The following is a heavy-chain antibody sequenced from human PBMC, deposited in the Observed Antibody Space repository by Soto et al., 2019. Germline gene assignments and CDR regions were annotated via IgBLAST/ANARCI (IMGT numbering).Heavy chain of an antibody. V-gene: IGHV3-30*18. D-gene: IGHD3-22*01. J-gene: IGHJ4*02. CDR2: ISYDGSNK. CDR1: GFTFSSYG. CDR3: AQGRRDYYDSSGYYWASFDY. Sequence: PGGSLRLSCAASGFTFSSYGMHWVRRAPGKGLEWVAVISYDGSNKYYADSVKGRFTISRDNSKNTLYLQMNSLRAEDTAVYYCAQGRRDYYDSSGYYWASFDYWGQGTLVTVSS.